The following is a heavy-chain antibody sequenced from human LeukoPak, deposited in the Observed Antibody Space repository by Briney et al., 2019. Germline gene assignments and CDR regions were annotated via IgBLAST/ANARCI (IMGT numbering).Heavy chain of an antibody. Sequence: PSETLSLTCTVSGGSISSYYWSWIRQPPGKGLEWIGYIYYSGSTNYNPSLKSRVTISVDTSKNQFSLKLSSVTAADTAVYYCARGDHYDSSHFDYWGQGTLVTVSS. CDR2: IYYSGST. CDR3: ARGDHYDSSHFDY. CDR1: GGSISSYY. D-gene: IGHD3-22*01. V-gene: IGHV4-59*01. J-gene: IGHJ4*02.